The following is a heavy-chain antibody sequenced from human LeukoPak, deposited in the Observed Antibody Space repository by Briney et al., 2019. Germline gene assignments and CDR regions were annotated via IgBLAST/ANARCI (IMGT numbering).Heavy chain of an antibody. CDR3: ARLITTLFDY. CDR2: ISAYNGNT. Sequence: ASVKVSCKASGYTFTGYYMHWVRQAPGQGLEWMGWISAYNGNTNYAQKLQGRVTMTTDTSTSTAYMELRSLRSDDTAVYYCARLITTLFDYWGQGTLVTVSS. J-gene: IGHJ4*02. V-gene: IGHV1-18*04. D-gene: IGHD3-22*01. CDR1: GYTFTGYY.